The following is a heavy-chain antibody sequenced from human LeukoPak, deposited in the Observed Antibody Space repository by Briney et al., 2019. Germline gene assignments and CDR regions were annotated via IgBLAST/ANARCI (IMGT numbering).Heavy chain of an antibody. D-gene: IGHD2-2*01. Sequence: PRGSLRLSCAASGFTFSSYSMNWVRQAPGKGLEWVSSISTSSSYIYYADSVKGRFTISRDNAKNSLYLQMNSLRAEDTAVYYCARDRSVVPAAKDWFDPWGQGTLVTVSS. CDR3: ARDRSVVPAAKDWFDP. CDR2: ISTSSSYI. V-gene: IGHV3-21*01. CDR1: GFTFSSYS. J-gene: IGHJ5*02.